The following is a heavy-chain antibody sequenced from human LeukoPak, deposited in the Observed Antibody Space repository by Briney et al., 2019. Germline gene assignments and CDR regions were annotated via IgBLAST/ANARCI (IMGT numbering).Heavy chain of an antibody. CDR2: ISGGGGST. Sequence: GGSLRLSCAASGFTFSNYAMNRVRQAPGKGLEWVSGISGGGGSTYYADSVKGRFTISRDNSKNTLYLQMDSLRAEDTALYYCAKGSGINHYHWIDPWGQGTLVTVSS. D-gene: IGHD1-14*01. V-gene: IGHV3-23*01. CDR1: GFTFSNYA. J-gene: IGHJ5*02. CDR3: AKGSGINHYHWIDP.